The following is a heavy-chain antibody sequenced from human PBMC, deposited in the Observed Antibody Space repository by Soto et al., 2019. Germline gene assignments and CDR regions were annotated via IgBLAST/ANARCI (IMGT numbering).Heavy chain of an antibody. CDR2: IYYSGST. J-gene: IGHJ2*01. D-gene: IGHD3-22*01. V-gene: IGHV4-30-4*01. CDR3: ARLITMIVVVEKYWYFDL. Sequence: QVQLQESGPGLVKPSQTLSLTCTVSGGSISSGDYYWSWIRQPPGKGLEWIGYIYYSGSTYYNPSLKSRVTISVDTSKNQFSLKLSSVTAADTAVYYCARLITMIVVVEKYWYFDLWGRGTLVPVSS. CDR1: GGSISSGDYY.